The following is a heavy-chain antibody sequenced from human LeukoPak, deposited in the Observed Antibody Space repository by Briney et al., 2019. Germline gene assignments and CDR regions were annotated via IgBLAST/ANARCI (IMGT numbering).Heavy chain of an antibody. Sequence: SETLSLTCAVYGGSFSGYYWSWIRQPPGKGLEWIGEINHSGSTNYNPSLKSRVTISVDTSKNQFSLKLSSVTAADTAVYYCARGLRSYYDSSGYYPNYYYYYMDVWGKGTTVTISS. V-gene: IGHV4-34*01. CDR2: INHSGST. CDR3: ARGLRSYYDSSGYYPNYYYYYMDV. CDR1: GGSFSGYY. D-gene: IGHD3-22*01. J-gene: IGHJ6*03.